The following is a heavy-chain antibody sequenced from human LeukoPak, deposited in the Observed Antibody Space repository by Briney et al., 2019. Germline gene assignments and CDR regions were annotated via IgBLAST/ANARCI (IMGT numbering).Heavy chain of an antibody. CDR1: GYTFTSYG. CDR2: ISAYNGNT. CDR3: ASEAGPNWNDETSYYYYMDV. V-gene: IGHV1-18*01. J-gene: IGHJ6*03. Sequence: ASVKVSCKASGYTFTSYGISWVRQAPGQGLEWMGWISAYNGNTNYAQKLQGRVTMTTDTSTSTAYMELRSLRSDDTAVYYCASEAGPNWNDETSYYYYMDVWGKGTTVTISS. D-gene: IGHD1-1*01.